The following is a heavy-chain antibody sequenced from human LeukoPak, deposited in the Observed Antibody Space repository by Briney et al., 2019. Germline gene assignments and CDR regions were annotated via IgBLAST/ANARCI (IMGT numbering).Heavy chain of an antibody. D-gene: IGHD2-15*01. CDR2: IFSSTTST. V-gene: IGHV3-23*05. J-gene: IGHJ4*02. CDR3: AKVAEARAFDY. Sequence: GGSLRLSCAASGFTFNNYAMSWVRQAPGKGLEWVSAIFSSTTSTYYADSVKGRFTISRDNAKNSLYLQMNSLRAEDTAVYYCAKVAEARAFDYWGQGTLVTVSS. CDR1: GFTFNNYA.